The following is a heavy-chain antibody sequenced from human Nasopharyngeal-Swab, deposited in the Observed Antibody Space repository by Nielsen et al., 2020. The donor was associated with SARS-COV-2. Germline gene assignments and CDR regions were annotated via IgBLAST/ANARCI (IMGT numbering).Heavy chain of an antibody. CDR3: ARRVATSWALDY. D-gene: IGHD2-2*01. V-gene: IGHV3-53*01. J-gene: IGHJ4*02. Sequence: GESLKISCAASGFSVSSNYMSWVRQDPGKGLEWVSVIYRGGSTYYADSVKGRFTISRDNSKNTLYFQMNSLRAEDTAVYYCARRVATSWALDYWGQGTLVTVSS. CDR1: GFSVSSNY. CDR2: IYRGGST.